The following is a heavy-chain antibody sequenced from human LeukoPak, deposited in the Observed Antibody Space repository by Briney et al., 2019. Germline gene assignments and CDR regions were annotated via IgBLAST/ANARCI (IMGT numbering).Heavy chain of an antibody. J-gene: IGHJ3*01. D-gene: IGHD1-1*01. Sequence: PGGSLRLSCAASGFTFSSYAMSWVRQAPGKGLEWVSGITSSSGGTLYADSVKGRVTVSRDNSKNKLYLQMNSLRAEDTAIYYCARDNWNDVTGAFDVWGQGTVVSVSS. CDR2: ITSSSGGT. CDR3: ARDNWNDVTGAFDV. V-gene: IGHV3-23*01. CDR1: GFTFSSYA.